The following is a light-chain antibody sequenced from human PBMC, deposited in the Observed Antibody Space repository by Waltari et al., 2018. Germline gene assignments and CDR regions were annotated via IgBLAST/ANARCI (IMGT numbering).Light chain of an antibody. CDR3: QQYNIWPLA. CDR2: GAS. V-gene: IGKV3-15*01. J-gene: IGKJ1*01. CDR1: QSVSSN. Sequence: EIVMTQSPATVSVSPGERATLSCRASQSVSSNVAWYQQKPGQAPRLLIYGASTRATDISARFSGSGSGTEFTLTISSLQSEDFAVYYCQQYNIWPLAFGQGTNVEIK.